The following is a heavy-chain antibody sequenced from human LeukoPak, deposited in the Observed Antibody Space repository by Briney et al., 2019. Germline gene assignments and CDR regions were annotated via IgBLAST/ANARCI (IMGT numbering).Heavy chain of an antibody. Sequence: SETLSLTCTVSGGSIRNYYWGWIRQPPGKGLEWIGYIYYSGSTNYSPSLKSRVTISVDTSKNQFSLKLSSVTAADTAVYYCARDSRSYYDSRGYYGTFDYWGQGTLVTVSS. J-gene: IGHJ4*02. CDR3: ARDSRSYYDSRGYYGTFDY. V-gene: IGHV4-59*01. D-gene: IGHD3-22*01. CDR1: GGSIRNYY. CDR2: IYYSGST.